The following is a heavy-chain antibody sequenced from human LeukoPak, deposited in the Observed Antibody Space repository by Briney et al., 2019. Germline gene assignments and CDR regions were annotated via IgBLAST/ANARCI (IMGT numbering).Heavy chain of an antibody. CDR1: GLTFSGYS. CDR3: HPPY. CDR2: ISYDGRND. V-gene: IGHV3-30*04. Sequence: PGGSLRLSCAASGLTFSGYSMHWVRQAPGKGLEWVAYISYDGRNDYHADSVKGRFTISRDNSKNTLFLQLHSLRPEDTAVYYTHPPYWGQGALVTVSS. J-gene: IGHJ4*02.